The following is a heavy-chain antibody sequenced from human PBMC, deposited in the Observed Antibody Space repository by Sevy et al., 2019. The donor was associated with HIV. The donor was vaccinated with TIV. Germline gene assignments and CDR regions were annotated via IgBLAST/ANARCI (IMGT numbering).Heavy chain of an antibody. CDR1: EFTLSSYS. J-gene: IGHJ4*02. D-gene: IGHD2-8*01. CDR2: ISSSSAAI. CDR3: ASRSQCSNGVSPFDY. V-gene: IGHV3-21*01. Sequence: GGSLRLSCVASEFTLSSYSMNWVRQAPGKGLEWISSISSSSAAIYYADSVKGRFTISRDNAKNSLYLQMNSLRDEDTAVYYCASRSQCSNGVSPFDYWGQGTLVTVSS.